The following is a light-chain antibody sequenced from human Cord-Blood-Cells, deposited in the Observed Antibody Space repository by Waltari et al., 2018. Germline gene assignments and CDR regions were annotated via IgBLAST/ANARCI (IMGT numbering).Light chain of an antibody. J-gene: IGKJ4*01. CDR2: DAS. CDR1: QSVSSY. V-gene: IGKV3-11*01. Sequence: EIVLTKSPATLSLSPGERATLSCRSSQSVSSYLAWYQQKPGQAPRLLIYDASNRATVIPARFSGSGSGTDFTLTISSLEPEDFAVYYCQQRSNWPLTFGGGTKVEIK. CDR3: QQRSNWPLT.